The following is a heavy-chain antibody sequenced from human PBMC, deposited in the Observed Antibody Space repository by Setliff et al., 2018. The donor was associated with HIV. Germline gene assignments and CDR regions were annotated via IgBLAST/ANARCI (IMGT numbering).Heavy chain of an antibody. D-gene: IGHD5-12*01. CDR3: ARREGNDHYYYGMDV. CDR1: GYTFTSYY. CDR2: INPSGGST. V-gene: IGHV1-46*01. Sequence: GASVKVSCKASGYTFTSYYMHWVRQAPGQGLEWMGIINPSGGSTSYAQKFQGRVTMTRDTSTSTVYMELSSLRSEDTAVYYCARREGNDHYYYGMDVWGQGTTVTVSS. J-gene: IGHJ6*02.